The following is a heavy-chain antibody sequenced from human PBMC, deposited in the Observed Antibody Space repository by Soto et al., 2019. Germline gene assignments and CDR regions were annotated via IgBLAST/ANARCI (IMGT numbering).Heavy chain of an antibody. CDR2: IIPALGTT. D-gene: IGHD4-17*01. CDR1: GGPFSSHT. Sequence: QDQLVQSGAEVKKPGSSVKVSCKAFGGPFSSHTFSWVRQAPGQGLEWMGRIIPALGTTTYAQKFQGRVTITADESVTTVYMELNSLRTEDTAVYYCARPDFGDYWYFDLWGRGTLDTVSS. V-gene: IGHV1-69*08. J-gene: IGHJ2*01. CDR3: ARPDFGDYWYFDL.